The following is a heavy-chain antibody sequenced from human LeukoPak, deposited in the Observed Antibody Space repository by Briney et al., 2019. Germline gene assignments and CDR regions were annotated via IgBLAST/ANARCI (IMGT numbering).Heavy chain of an antibody. CDR3: ARGRITIFGVVIPHFDY. CDR2: IHNNGNT. CDR1: GYSVSSDYY. V-gene: IGHV4-61*01. J-gene: IGHJ4*02. Sequence: SDTLSLPCSLSGYSVSSDYYWGWIRQPPGKGLEWIGSIHNNGNTDSNRSLKSRVTTSVDTSKNQFSLKLSSVTAEDTAVYYCARGRITIFGVVIPHFDYWGQGTLVTVSS. D-gene: IGHD3-3*01.